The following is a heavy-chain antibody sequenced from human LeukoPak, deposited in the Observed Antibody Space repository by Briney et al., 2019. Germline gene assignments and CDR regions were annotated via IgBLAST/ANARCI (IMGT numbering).Heavy chain of an antibody. CDR1: GFTVSSNY. D-gene: IGHD3-10*01. J-gene: IGHJ6*02. CDR3: ARDSPLITMVRGVISPHYGMDV. CDR2: IYSGGST. V-gene: IGHV3-66*01. Sequence: SGGSLRLSCAASGFTVSSNYMSWVRQAPGKGLEWVSVIYSGGSTYYADSVKGRFTISRDNSKNTLYLQMNSLRAEDTAVYHCARDSPLITMVRGVISPHYGMDVWGQGTTVTVSS.